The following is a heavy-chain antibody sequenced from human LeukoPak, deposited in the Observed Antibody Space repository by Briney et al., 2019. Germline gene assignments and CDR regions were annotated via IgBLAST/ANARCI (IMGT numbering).Heavy chain of an antibody. Sequence: GGSLRLSCAASGFTFSNAWMSWVRQAPGKGLEWVVNIKQDGSEKYYVDSVKGRFTIPRDNAKNSLYLQMNSLRAEDTAVYYCAREDGSGAIDYWGQGTLVTVSS. CDR2: IKQDGSEK. CDR3: AREDGSGAIDY. V-gene: IGHV3-7*01. CDR1: GFTFSNAW. J-gene: IGHJ4*02. D-gene: IGHD3-22*01.